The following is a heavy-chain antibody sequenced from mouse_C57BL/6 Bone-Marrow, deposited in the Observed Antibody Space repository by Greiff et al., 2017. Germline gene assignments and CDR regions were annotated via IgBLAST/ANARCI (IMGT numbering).Heavy chain of an antibody. D-gene: IGHD2-3*01. J-gene: IGHJ2*01. CDR2: IYPGSGNT. Sequence: QVQLKESGPELVKPGASVKISCKASGYSFTSYYIHWVKQRPGQGLEWIGWIYPGSGNTKYNEKFKGKATLTADPSSSTAYMQLSSLTSEDSAVYYCARWLLYFDYWGQGTTLTVSS. CDR3: ARWLLYFDY. V-gene: IGHV1-66*01. CDR1: GYSFTSYY.